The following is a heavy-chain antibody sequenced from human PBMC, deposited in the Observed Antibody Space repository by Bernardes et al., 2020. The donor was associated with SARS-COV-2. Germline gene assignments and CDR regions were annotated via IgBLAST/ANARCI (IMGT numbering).Heavy chain of an antibody. CDR2: INHSGST. V-gene: IGHV4-34*01. Sequence: SETLSLTCAVYGGSFSGYYWSWIRQPPGKGLEWIGEINHSGSTNYNPSLKSRVTISVDTSKNQFSLKLSSVTAADTAVYYCARAVAGWDYWGQGTLVTVSS. CDR3: ARAVAGWDY. J-gene: IGHJ4*02. D-gene: IGHD6-19*01. CDR1: GGSFSGYY.